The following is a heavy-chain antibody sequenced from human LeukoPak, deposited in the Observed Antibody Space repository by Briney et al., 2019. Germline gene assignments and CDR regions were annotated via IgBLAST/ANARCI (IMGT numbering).Heavy chain of an antibody. Sequence: SVKVSCKASGGTFSSYAISWVRQAPGQGLEWMGRIIPILGIANYAQKFQGRVTITADKSTSTAYMELSSLRSEDTAVYYCARPGPLGAMVPSDLGYWGQGTLVTVSS. CDR1: GGTFSSYA. J-gene: IGHJ4*02. D-gene: IGHD3-10*01. CDR3: ARPGPLGAMVPSDLGY. CDR2: IIPILGIA. V-gene: IGHV1-69*04.